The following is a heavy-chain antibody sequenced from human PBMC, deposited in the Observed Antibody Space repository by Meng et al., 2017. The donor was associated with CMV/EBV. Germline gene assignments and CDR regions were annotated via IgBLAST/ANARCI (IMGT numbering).Heavy chain of an antibody. CDR1: GFTSSSYD. CDR2: LGYDGSIK. Sequence: GGSLRLSCAASGFTSSSYDMHWVRQAPGKGLEWVAFLGYDGSIKYYAESVKGRFTISRDNSKNTLSLQMNSLRAEDTAVYYCAKVSRESCYYCGMDVWGQGTTVTVSS. D-gene: IGHD2-2*01. V-gene: IGHV3-30*02. CDR3: AKVSRESCYYCGMDV. J-gene: IGHJ6*02.